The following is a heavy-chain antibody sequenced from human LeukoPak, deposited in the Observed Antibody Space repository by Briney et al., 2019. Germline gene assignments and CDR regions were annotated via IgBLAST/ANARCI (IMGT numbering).Heavy chain of an antibody. D-gene: IGHD6-19*01. CDR1: GYTFTSYD. V-gene: IGHV1-8*01. Sequence: ASVKVSCKASGYTFTSYDINWVRQATGQGLEWMGWMNPNSGNTGYAQKFQGRVTMTRNTSISTAYMELRSLRSDDTAVYYCARGQGASGWSEDAFDIWGQGTMVTVSS. CDR3: ARGQGASGWSEDAFDI. J-gene: IGHJ3*02. CDR2: MNPNSGNT.